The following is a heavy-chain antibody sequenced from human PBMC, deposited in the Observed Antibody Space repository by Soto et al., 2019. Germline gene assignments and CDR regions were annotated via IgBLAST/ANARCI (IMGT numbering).Heavy chain of an antibody. CDR2: INPSGGST. J-gene: IGHJ6*02. CDR3: ARDRNVLRFLEWSKGAHYYYGMDV. Sequence: GASVKVSCKASGYTFTSYYMHWVRQAPGQGLEWMGIINPSGGSTSYAQKFQGRVTMTRDTSTSTVYMELSSLRSEDTAVYYCARDRNVLRFLEWSKGAHYYYGMDVWGQGTTVTVSS. D-gene: IGHD3-3*01. V-gene: IGHV1-46*01. CDR1: GYTFTSYY.